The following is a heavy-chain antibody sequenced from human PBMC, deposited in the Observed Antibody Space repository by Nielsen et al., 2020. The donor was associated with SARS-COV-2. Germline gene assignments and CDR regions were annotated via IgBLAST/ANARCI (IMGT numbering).Heavy chain of an antibody. CDR2: ISSSSSYT. CDR1: GFTFSDYY. CDR3: ARDSSYCSSTSCYGPFDY. D-gene: IGHD2-2*01. J-gene: IGHJ4*02. V-gene: IGHV3-11*05. Sequence: GESLKISCAASGFTFSDYYMSWIRQAPGKGLEWVSYISSSSSYTNYADSVKGRFTISRDNAKNSLYLQMNSLRAEDTAVYYCARDSSYCSSTSCYGPFDYWGQGTLVTVSS.